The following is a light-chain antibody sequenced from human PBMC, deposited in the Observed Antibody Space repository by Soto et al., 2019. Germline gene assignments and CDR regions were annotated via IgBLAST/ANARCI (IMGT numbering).Light chain of an antibody. CDR1: QSVTSK. CDR3: QQYGSSGT. CDR2: GAS. Sequence: EIVMTQSPATLSVSPGERATLSCRASQSVTSKLAWYQQKPGQAPRLLIYGASTRATGIPDRFSGSGSGTDFTLTISRLEPEDFAVYYCQQYGSSGTFGQGTKVDI. V-gene: IGKV3-20*01. J-gene: IGKJ1*01.